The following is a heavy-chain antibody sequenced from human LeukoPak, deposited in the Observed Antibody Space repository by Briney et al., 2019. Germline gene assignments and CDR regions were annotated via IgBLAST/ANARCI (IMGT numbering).Heavy chain of an antibody. CDR3: AKEGVTIFGVVIVMEYFQH. V-gene: IGHV3-23*01. J-gene: IGHJ1*01. Sequence: GGSLRLSCAASGFTFSSYAMSWVRQAPGKGLEWASAISGSGGSTYYADSVKGRFTISRDNSKNTLYLQMNSLRAEDTAVYYCAKEGVTIFGVVIVMEYFQHWGQGTLVTVSS. CDR1: GFTFSSYA. D-gene: IGHD3-3*01. CDR2: ISGSGGST.